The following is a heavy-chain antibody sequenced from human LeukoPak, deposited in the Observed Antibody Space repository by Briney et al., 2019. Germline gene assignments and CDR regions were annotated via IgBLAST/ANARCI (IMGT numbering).Heavy chain of an antibody. D-gene: IGHD3-10*01. CDR1: GYTFTSYD. Sequence: ASVRVPCKASGYTFTSYDINWVRHATGQGLEWMGWMNPTSGHTGYAQNFQGKVTMTRDTSISTAYMELNSLTSEDTAVYYCAISPVGVRKKHDFWGQGTLVIVSP. CDR2: MNPTSGHT. V-gene: IGHV1-8*01. CDR3: AISPVGVRKKHDF. J-gene: IGHJ4*02.